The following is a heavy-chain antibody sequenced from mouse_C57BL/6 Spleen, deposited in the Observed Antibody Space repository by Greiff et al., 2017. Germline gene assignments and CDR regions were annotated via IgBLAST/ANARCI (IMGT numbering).Heavy chain of an antibody. CDR1: GFTFTDYH. V-gene: IGHV1-18*01. J-gene: IGHJ3*01. CDR3: ARGGDSDFAY. CDR2: INPNNGGT. Sequence: EVQLQQSGPVLVKPGASVKIPCKASGFTFTDYHMDWVKQSQGKSLVWVGDINPNNGGTIYNSKFKGKATLTVDKSSSTAYMELRSLTSEETAVFYCARGGDSDFAYWGQGTLVTVSA.